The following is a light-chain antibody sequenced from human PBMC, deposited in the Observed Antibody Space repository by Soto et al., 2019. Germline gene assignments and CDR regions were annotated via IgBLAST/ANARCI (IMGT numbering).Light chain of an antibody. CDR1: QSISSNY. V-gene: IGKV3-20*01. CDR3: QQYGSSPRT. Sequence: EIVLTQSPSTLSLSPGERATLSCRASQSISSNYLAWYQHKPGQAPRLLIYGASSRATGVPDRFSGSGTGTDFTLTISSLGPGDFAVYYCQQYGSSPRTFGQGTKVEIK. J-gene: IGKJ1*01. CDR2: GAS.